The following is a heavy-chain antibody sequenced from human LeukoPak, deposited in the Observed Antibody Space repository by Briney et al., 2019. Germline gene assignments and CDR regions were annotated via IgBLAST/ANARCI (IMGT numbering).Heavy chain of an antibody. Sequence: GGSLRLSCAASGFTFSNYWMSWVRQAPGKGLEWVANIKQDGSEKYYVDSVKGRFTISRDNAKNSLYLQMNSLRAEDTAVYYCARVGESDYGYYYYYMDVWGKGTTVTVSS. CDR3: ARVGESDYGYYYYYMDV. V-gene: IGHV3-7*01. CDR1: GFTFSNYW. J-gene: IGHJ6*03. CDR2: IKQDGSEK. D-gene: IGHD4-17*01.